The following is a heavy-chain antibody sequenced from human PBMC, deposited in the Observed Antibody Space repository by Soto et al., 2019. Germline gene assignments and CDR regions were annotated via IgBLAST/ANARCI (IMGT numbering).Heavy chain of an antibody. CDR1: GYTFTSYG. Sequence: GASVKVSCKASGYTFTSYGISWVRQAPGQGLEWMGWISAYNGNTNYAQKLQGRVTMTTDTSTSTAYMELRSLRSDDTAVYYCARYYYDSSGYLDYYYYGMDVWGQGTTVTVSS. V-gene: IGHV1-18*01. CDR2: ISAYNGNT. J-gene: IGHJ6*02. D-gene: IGHD3-22*01. CDR3: ARYYYDSSGYLDYYYYGMDV.